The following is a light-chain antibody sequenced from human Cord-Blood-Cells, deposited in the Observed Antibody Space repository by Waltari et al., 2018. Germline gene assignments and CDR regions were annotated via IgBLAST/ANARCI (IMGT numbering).Light chain of an antibody. CDR1: QSVSSY. Sequence: EIVLTQSPATLSFSPGERATLSCRASQSVSSYLAWYQQKPGQAPRLLIYDASNRATGSPARFSGSGSGTDFTLTISSLEPEDFAVYYCQQRSNWITFGQGTRLEIK. CDR3: QQRSNWIT. J-gene: IGKJ5*01. CDR2: DAS. V-gene: IGKV3-11*01.